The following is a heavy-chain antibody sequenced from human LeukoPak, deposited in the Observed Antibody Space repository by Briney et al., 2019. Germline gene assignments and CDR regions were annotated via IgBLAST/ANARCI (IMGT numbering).Heavy chain of an antibody. V-gene: IGHV3-21*01. Sequence: GGSLRLSCAASGFTFSSYSVNWVRQAPGKGLEWVSSISSSSSYIYYADSVKGRFTISRDNAKNSLYLQMNSLRAEDTAVYYCAREVYSGYDGNWFDPWGQGTLVTVSS. D-gene: IGHD5-12*01. J-gene: IGHJ5*02. CDR3: AREVYSGYDGNWFDP. CDR1: GFTFSSYS. CDR2: ISSSSSYI.